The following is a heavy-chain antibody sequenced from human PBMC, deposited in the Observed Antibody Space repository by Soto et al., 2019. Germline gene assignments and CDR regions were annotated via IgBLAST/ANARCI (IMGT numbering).Heavy chain of an antibody. CDR1: GGSFSGYY. CDR3: ASLPRYCSGGSCYH. CDR2: INHSGST. J-gene: IGHJ5*02. V-gene: IGHV4-34*01. D-gene: IGHD2-15*01. Sequence: SETLSLTCAVYGGSFSGYYWSWIRQPPGKGLEWIGEINHSGSTNYNPSLKSRVTISVDTSKNQFSLKLSSVTAADTAVYYCASLPRYCSGGSCYHWGQGTLVTVSS.